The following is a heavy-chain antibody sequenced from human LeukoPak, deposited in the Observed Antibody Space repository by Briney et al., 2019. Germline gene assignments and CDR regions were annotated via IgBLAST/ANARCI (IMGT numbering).Heavy chain of an antibody. CDR3: AKDRKDFGYYYYYMDV. D-gene: IGHD2-15*01. CDR2: ISGSGGST. J-gene: IGHJ6*03. Sequence: PGGSLRLSCAASGFTFSSYAMSWVRQAPGKGLEWVSAISGSGGSTYYADSVKGRFTISRDNFKNTLYLQMNSLRAEDTAVYYCAKDRKDFGYYYYYMDVWGKGTTVTISS. V-gene: IGHV3-23*01. CDR1: GFTFSSYA.